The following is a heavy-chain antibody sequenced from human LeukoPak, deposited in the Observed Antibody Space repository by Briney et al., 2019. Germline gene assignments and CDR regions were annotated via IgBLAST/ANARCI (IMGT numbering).Heavy chain of an antibody. CDR2: IIPIFGTA. J-gene: IGHJ4*02. CDR1: GGTFSSYA. D-gene: IGHD2-21*01. V-gene: IGHV1-69*13. CDR3: ARGSEPSYCGGDCPMYYFDY. Sequence: SVKVSCKASGGTFSSYAISWVRQAPGQGLEWMGGIIPIFGTANYAQKFQGRVTITADESTSTAYMELSSLRSEDTAVYYCARGSEPSYCGGDCPMYYFDYWGRGTLVTVSS.